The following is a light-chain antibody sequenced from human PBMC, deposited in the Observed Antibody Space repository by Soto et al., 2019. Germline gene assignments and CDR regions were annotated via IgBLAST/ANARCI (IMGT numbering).Light chain of an antibody. CDR2: GNS. CDR1: SSNIGAGYD. V-gene: IGLV1-40*01. J-gene: IGLJ1*01. CDR3: QSYDSSQPGV. Sequence: QSVLTQPPSVSGAPGQRVTISCTGSSSNIGAGYDVHWYQQLPGTAPKLIMYGNSNRPSGVPDRFSGSKSGTSASLAITGLHAEDEADYYCQSYDSSQPGVFGTGTKLTVL.